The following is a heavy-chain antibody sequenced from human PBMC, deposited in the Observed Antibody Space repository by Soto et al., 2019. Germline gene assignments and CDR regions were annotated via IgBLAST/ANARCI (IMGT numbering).Heavy chain of an antibody. Sequence: AETLSLTCTVSGGSISSYYWSWIRRPPGKGLEWIGYIYYSGSTNYNPSLKSRVTISVDTSKNQFSLKLSSVTAADTAVYYCARDQMGWFGDLVMYYYYGMDVWGQGTTVTVSS. CDR1: GGSISSYY. CDR2: IYYSGST. J-gene: IGHJ6*02. CDR3: ARDQMGWFGDLVMYYYYGMDV. V-gene: IGHV4-59*01. D-gene: IGHD3-10*01.